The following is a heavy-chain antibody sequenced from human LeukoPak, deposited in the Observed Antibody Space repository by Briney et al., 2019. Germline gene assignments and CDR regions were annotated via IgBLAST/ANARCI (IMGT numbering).Heavy chain of an antibody. V-gene: IGHV4-59*08. CDR1: GGSISSYY. CDR2: IYYSGST. D-gene: IGHD6-19*01. Sequence: SETLSLTCTVSGGSISSYYWSWIRQPPGKGLEWIGYIYYSGSTNYNPSLKSRVTISVDTSKNQFSLKLSSVTAADTAVYYCARGGKQWLVDYYFDYWGQGTLVTVSS. J-gene: IGHJ4*02. CDR3: ARGGKQWLVDYYFDY.